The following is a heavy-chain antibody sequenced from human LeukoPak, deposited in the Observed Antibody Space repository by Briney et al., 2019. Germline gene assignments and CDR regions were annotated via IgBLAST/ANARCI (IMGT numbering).Heavy chain of an antibody. V-gene: IGHV3-30*18. D-gene: IGHD5-24*01. CDR1: GFTFSSYG. CDR2: ISYDGSNK. J-gene: IGHJ4*02. Sequence: PGRSLRLSCAASGFTFSSYGMHWVRQAPGKGLEWVAVISYDGSNKYYADSVKGRFTISRDNSKNTLYLQMNSLRAEDTAVYYCAKDSRDGYNYDFDYWGQGTLVTVSS. CDR3: AKDSRDGYNYDFDY.